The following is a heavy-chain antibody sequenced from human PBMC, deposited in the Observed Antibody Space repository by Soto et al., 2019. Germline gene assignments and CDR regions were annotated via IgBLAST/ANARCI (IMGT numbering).Heavy chain of an antibody. V-gene: IGHV3-7*01. CDR1: GFTFSSYW. CDR2: IKQDGSEK. J-gene: IGHJ6*02. D-gene: IGHD3-9*01. Sequence: EVQLVEAGGGLVQPGGSLRLSCAASGFTFSSYWMSWVRQAPGKGLEWVANIKQDGSEKYYLDSVKGRFTISRDNAKNSLYLKMNSLRAEDTAVYYCARGVVQYYDILTGHDYYYGMAVWVQGTTVTVSS. CDR3: ARGVVQYYDILTGHDYYYGMAV.